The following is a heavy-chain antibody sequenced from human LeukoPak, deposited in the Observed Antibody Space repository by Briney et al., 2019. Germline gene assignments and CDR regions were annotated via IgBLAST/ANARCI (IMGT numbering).Heavy chain of an antibody. CDR2: IIPIFGTA. J-gene: IGHJ3*02. D-gene: IGHD3-16*01. CDR1: GGTFSSYA. CDR3: ARLVGILGDNDAFDI. Sequence: ASAKVSCKASGGTFSSYAISWVRQAPGQGLEWMGGIIPIFGTANYAQKFQGRVTITTDESTSTAYMELSSLRSEDTAVYYCARLVGILGDNDAFDIWGQGTMVTVSS. V-gene: IGHV1-69*05.